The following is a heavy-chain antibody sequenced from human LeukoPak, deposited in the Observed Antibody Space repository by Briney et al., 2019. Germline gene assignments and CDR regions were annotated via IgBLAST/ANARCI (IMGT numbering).Heavy chain of an antibody. CDR1: GFTFSSYS. J-gene: IGHJ4*02. CDR3: ARDRRLELAGDY. D-gene: IGHD1-7*01. CDR2: ISSSSSYI. V-gene: IGHV3-21*01. Sequence: GGSLRLSCAASGFTFSSYSMNWVRQAPGKGLEWVSSISSSSSYIYYADSVKGRFTISRDNAKNSLYLQMNSLRAEDTAVYYCARDRRLELAGDYWGQGTLVTVSS.